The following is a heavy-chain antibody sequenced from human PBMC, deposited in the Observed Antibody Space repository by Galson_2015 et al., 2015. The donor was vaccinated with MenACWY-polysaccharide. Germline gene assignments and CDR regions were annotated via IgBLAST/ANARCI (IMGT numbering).Heavy chain of an antibody. J-gene: IGHJ3*02. CDR3: ARVIGGYCSGRTCSAAFDI. Sequence: QSGAEVKKPGESLRISCQISGYTFTDYWIGWVRQMPGKGLEWMGIIYPGDSTAKYSPSFQGQVSMSADKSLTSAYLQWSSLKASDTAIYYCARVIGGYCSGRTCSAAFDIWGQGTVVIVSS. CDR2: IYPGDSTA. D-gene: IGHD2-15*01. V-gene: IGHV5-51*03. CDR1: GYTFTDYW.